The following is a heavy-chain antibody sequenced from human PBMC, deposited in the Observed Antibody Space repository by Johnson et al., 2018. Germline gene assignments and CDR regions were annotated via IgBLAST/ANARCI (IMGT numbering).Heavy chain of an antibody. D-gene: IGHD3-22*01. J-gene: IGHJ1*01. CDR3: ARSRGGSGYDMTAEYFQY. Sequence: QVQLVQSGAEVKKPGSSVKVSCKASGGTFSNFAFSWVRQAPGQGLEWMGGIIPIFGIANYAQKFQGRVTITADESTSTVYMELSSLRSEDTAVYYCARSRGGSGYDMTAEYFQYWGQGTLVSVSS. CDR1: GGTFSNFA. CDR2: IIPIFGIA. V-gene: IGHV1-69*12.